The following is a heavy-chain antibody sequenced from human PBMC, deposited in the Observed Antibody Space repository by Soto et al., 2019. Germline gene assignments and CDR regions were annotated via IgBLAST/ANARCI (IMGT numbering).Heavy chain of an antibody. CDR1: GFTFSRHG. J-gene: IGHJ5*02. D-gene: IGHD3-3*01. CDR2: IWNDGSNT. V-gene: IGHV3-33*03. Sequence: QVELVESGGGVVQPGGSLRLSCVGSGFTFSRHGMHWVRQAPGKGLEWLGFIWNDGSNTYHVDSVRGRYSISRDNSKNTLSLQMNSLRIEDTAVYYCARFSDWLLLGSWGQGTLVTVSS. CDR3: ARFSDWLLLGS.